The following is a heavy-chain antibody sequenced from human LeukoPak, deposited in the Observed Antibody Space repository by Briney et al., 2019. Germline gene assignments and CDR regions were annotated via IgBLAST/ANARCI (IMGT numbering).Heavy chain of an antibody. Sequence: ASVKVSCEASGYTFTGYYMHWVRQAPGQGLEWMGRINPNSGGTNYAQKFQGRVTMTRDTSISTAYMELSRLRSDDTAVYYCARDPQGYCSSTSCYRYAFDIWGQGTMVTVSS. V-gene: IGHV1-2*06. CDR2: INPNSGGT. J-gene: IGHJ3*02. CDR3: ARDPQGYCSSTSCYRYAFDI. D-gene: IGHD2-2*01. CDR1: GYTFTGYY.